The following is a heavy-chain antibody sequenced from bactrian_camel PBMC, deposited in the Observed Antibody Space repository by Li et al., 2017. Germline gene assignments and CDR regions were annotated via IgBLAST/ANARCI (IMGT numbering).Heavy chain of an antibody. CDR1: GSSHSSDC. V-gene: IGHV3S55*01. Sequence: QVQLVESGGGSVQAGGSLRLSCTISGSSHSSDCLGWFRQAPGNERGGDGVISNDGKTEYVDSVKGRFIISQDTSKNTLYLQMNNLKPEDSAMYYCAAGGRGEWCLLSPGDYGYWGQGTQV. CDR3: AAGGRGEWCLLSPGDYGY. CDR2: ISNDGKT. D-gene: IGHD2*01. J-gene: IGHJ6*01.